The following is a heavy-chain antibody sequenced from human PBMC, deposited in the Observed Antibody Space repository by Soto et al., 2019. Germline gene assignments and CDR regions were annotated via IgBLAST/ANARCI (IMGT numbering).Heavy chain of an antibody. J-gene: IGHJ5*02. Sequence: ESGGGVVQPGRSLRLSCAASGFTFSSYGMHWVRQAPGKGLEWVAVIWYDGSNKYYADSVKGRFTISRDNSKNTLCLQMNSLRAEDTAVYYCARGVDYDILTGSYKTDSNWFDPWGQGTLVTVSS. CDR2: IWYDGSNK. V-gene: IGHV3-33*01. CDR3: ARGVDYDILTGSYKTDSNWFDP. D-gene: IGHD3-9*01. CDR1: GFTFSSYG.